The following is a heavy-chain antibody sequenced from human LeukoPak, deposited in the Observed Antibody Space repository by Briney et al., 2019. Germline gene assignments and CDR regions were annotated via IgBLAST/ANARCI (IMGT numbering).Heavy chain of an antibody. CDR3: ARVTYYYDRTPLDI. D-gene: IGHD3-22*01. V-gene: IGHV1-46*01. J-gene: IGHJ3*02. Sequence: GGSLRLSCAASGYTFTSYYMHWVRQAPGQGLEWMGIINPSGGSTSYAQKFQGRVTITRDMSTSTVYMELSSLRSEDTAVYYCARVTYYYDRTPLDIWGQGTMVTVSS. CDR1: GYTFTSYY. CDR2: INPSGGST.